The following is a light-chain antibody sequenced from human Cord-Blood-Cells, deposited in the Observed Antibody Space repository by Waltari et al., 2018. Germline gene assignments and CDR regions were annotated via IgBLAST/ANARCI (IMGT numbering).Light chain of an antibody. J-gene: IGLJ2*01. CDR3: NSRDSSGNHVV. Sequence: SSELTQDPALSVALGQTVRITCQGGSLRSYYASRYQQKPGQAPVLVIYGKNNRPSGIPDRFSGSSSGNTASLTITGAQAEDEADYYCNSRDSSGNHVVFGGGTKLTVL. CDR2: GKN. CDR1: SLRSYY. V-gene: IGLV3-19*01.